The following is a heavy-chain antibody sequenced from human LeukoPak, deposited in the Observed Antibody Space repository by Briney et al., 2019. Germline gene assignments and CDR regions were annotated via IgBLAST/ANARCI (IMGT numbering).Heavy chain of an antibody. J-gene: IGHJ4*02. Sequence: WGSLRLSCAASGFTFSTYAMTWVRQAPGKGLEGVSVISGSGGSTYYADSVKGRFTISRDNYKNTLYLQMNSLRAEDTAVYYCAKDEGSGWALNSYFDYWGQGTLVTVSS. CDR1: GFTFSTYA. V-gene: IGHV3-23*01. CDR2: ISGSGGST. D-gene: IGHD6-19*01. CDR3: AKDEGSGWALNSYFDY.